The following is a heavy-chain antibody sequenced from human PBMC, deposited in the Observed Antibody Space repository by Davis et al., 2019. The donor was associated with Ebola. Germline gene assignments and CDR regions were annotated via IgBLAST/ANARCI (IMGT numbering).Heavy chain of an antibody. Sequence: GSLRLSCAASGFTFSHYYMSWIRQAPGKGLEWVSAIIGSGCSTYYADSVKGRFTISRDKSKNTLYLQMNSLRAEDTAVYYCANDYYDSSGYSPHDAFDIWGQGTMVTVSS. J-gene: IGHJ3*02. CDR1: GFTFSHYY. V-gene: IGHV3-23*01. D-gene: IGHD3-22*01. CDR2: IIGSGCST. CDR3: ANDYYDSSGYSPHDAFDI.